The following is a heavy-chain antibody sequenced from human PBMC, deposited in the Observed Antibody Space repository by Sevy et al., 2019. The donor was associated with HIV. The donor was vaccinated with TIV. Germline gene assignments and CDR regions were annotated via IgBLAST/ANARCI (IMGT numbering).Heavy chain of an antibody. Sequence: GGSLRLSCAASGFTFSSYAMHWVRQAPGKGLEAVAVISYDANAKFYADSVKGRFTISRDNSKNTLALQMNSLRDEDTAVYYCARERGESTRIGSPLDYWGQGTLVTVSS. CDR2: ISYDANAK. D-gene: IGHD3-10*01. CDR1: GFTFSSYA. J-gene: IGHJ4*02. V-gene: IGHV3-30-3*01. CDR3: ARERGESTRIGSPLDY.